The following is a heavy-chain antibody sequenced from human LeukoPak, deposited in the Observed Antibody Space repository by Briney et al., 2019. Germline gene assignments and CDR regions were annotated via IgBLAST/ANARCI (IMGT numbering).Heavy chain of an antibody. V-gene: IGHV1-46*01. Sequence: GASVKVSCKASGYTFTSYYMHWVRQAPGQGLEWMGIINPSGGSTSYAQRFQGRVTMTEDTSTDTAYMELSSLRSEDTAVYYCATTPPVLPSYYYDSSGYSFDYWGQGTLVTVSS. D-gene: IGHD3-22*01. J-gene: IGHJ4*02. CDR2: INPSGGST. CDR3: ATTPPVLPSYYYDSSGYSFDY. CDR1: GYTFTSYY.